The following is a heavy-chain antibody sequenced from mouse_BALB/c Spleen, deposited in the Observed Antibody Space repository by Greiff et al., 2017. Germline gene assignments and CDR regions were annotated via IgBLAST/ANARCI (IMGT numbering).Heavy chain of an antibody. CDR3: ARRGQLGLLYAMDY. CDR1: GFNIKDTY. J-gene: IGHJ4*01. V-gene: IGHV14-3*02. D-gene: IGHD3-1*01. Sequence: EVQLQESGAELVKPGASVKLSCTASGFNIKDTYMHWVKQRPEQGLEWIGRIDPANGNTKYDPKFQGKATITADTSSNTAYLQLSSLTSEDTAVYYCARRGQLGLLYAMDYWGQGTSVTVSS. CDR2: IDPANGNT.